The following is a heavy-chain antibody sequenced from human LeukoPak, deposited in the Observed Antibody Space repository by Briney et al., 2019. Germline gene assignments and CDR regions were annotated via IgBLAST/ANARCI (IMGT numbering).Heavy chain of an antibody. CDR3: ARDVAGWGSGWYTDIDYYGMDV. J-gene: IGHJ6*02. CDR1: GYTFTSYD. V-gene: IGHV1-8*01. CDR2: MNPNSGNT. Sequence: ASVKGSCKASGYTFTSYDINWVRQATGQGLEWMGWMNPNSGNTGYAQKFQGRVTMTRNTSISTAYMELSSLRSEDTAVYYCARDVAGWGSGWYTDIDYYGMDVWGQGTTVTVSS. D-gene: IGHD6-19*01.